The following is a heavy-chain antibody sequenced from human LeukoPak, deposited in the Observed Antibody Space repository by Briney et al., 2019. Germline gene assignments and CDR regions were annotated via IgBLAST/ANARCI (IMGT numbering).Heavy chain of an antibody. V-gene: IGHV3-21*01. D-gene: IGHD6-6*01. CDR3: ARGYSSSSVSMGY. CDR2: ISSSSSYI. CDR1: GFTFSSYE. J-gene: IGHJ4*02. Sequence: GGSLRLSCAASGFTFSSYEMNWVRQAPGKGLEWVSSISSSSSYIYYADSVKGRFTISRDNAKNSLYLQMNSLRAEDTAVYYCARGYSSSSVSMGYWGQGTLVTVSS.